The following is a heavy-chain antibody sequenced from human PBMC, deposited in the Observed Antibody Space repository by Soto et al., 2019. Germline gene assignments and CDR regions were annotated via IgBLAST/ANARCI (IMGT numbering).Heavy chain of an antibody. J-gene: IGHJ4*02. CDR2: ISGSGGRT. Sequence: GGSLRLSCAASGCTFISYSMSWVRQAPGKGLEWVSAISGSGGRTYYADSVKGRFTISRDNPKNTLYLQMNSLRAEDTAVYYCARTLYSYGTDYWGQGTLVTVSS. V-gene: IGHV3-23*01. CDR3: ARTLYSYGTDY. D-gene: IGHD5-18*01. CDR1: GCTFISYS.